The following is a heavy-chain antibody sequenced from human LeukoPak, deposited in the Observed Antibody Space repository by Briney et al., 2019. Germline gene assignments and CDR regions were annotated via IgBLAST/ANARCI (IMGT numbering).Heavy chain of an antibody. CDR1: GYTFTGYY. CDR2: IHPNSGGT. CDR3: ARQVGYNWNYGYYYMDV. Sequence: ASVKLSCKASGYTFTGYYMHWVRQAPGQGLGWMGWIHPNSGGTNYAQKFHGRVTMTSDTSISTAYMQLSRLRSDDTAVYYCARQVGYNWNYGYYYMDVWGKGTTVTVSS. V-gene: IGHV1-2*02. D-gene: IGHD1-20*01. J-gene: IGHJ6*03.